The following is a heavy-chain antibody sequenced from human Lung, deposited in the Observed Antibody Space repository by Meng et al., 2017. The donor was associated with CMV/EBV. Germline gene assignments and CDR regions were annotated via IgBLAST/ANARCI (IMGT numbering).Heavy chain of an antibody. CDR1: SASIKNYN. J-gene: IGHJ4*02. Sequence: QVQIQESGPGRVTPWEXLSLTCIVSSASIKNYNWNWFRQPAGQGLEWIGLIQVIGHTVYNPSLKSRVTVSLDASKSQFSLTLNSVTAADTATYYCAGSRPGGGACDYWGQGILVTVSS. V-gene: IGHV4-4*07. CDR3: AGSRPGGGACDY. CDR2: IQVIGHT. D-gene: IGHD3-16*01.